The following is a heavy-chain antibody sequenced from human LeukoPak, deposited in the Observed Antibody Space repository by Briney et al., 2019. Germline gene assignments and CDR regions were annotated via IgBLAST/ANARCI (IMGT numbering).Heavy chain of an antibody. CDR3: AGQGIVGVRGPFDY. D-gene: IGHD1-26*01. V-gene: IGHV5-51*01. CDR1: GYIFSTYW. CDR2: IYPGDSET. Sequence: GESLKISCKGSGYIFSTYWIGWVCRMPGKGLEWMGIIYPGDSETRYSPSFQGQVTISADKSISTAYLQWSSLKASDTAMYYCAGQGIVGVRGPFDYWGQGTLVTVSS. J-gene: IGHJ4*02.